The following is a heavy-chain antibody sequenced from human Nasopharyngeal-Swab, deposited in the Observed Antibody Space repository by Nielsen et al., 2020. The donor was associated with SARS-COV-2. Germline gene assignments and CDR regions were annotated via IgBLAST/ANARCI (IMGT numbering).Heavy chain of an antibody. Sequence: ASVKVSCKASGYTFTGYYMHWVRQAPGQGLEWMGWINPNSGGTNYAQKFQGRVTMTRDTSISTAYMELSRLRSDDTAVYYCARAHSGSYGDFDYWGQGTLVTVSS. V-gene: IGHV1-2*02. J-gene: IGHJ4*02. CDR3: ARAHSGSYGDFDY. D-gene: IGHD1-26*01. CDR1: GYTFTGYY. CDR2: INPNSGGT.